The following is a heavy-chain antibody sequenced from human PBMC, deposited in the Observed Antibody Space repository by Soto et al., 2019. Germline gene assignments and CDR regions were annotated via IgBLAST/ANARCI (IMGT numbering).Heavy chain of an antibody. CDR3: ARGDYFDSPFYSYPFDY. J-gene: IGHJ4*02. D-gene: IGHD3-22*01. Sequence: ASVKVSCKASGGTFSSYAISWVRQSPGQGLEWMGVINPSGGRTTYAQRFQGRVTMTGDTSTSTVFLEVTSDDTAVYYCARGDYFDSPFYSYPFDYWGQGTLVTVSS. CDR1: GGTFSSYA. V-gene: IGHV1-46*01. CDR2: INPSGGRT.